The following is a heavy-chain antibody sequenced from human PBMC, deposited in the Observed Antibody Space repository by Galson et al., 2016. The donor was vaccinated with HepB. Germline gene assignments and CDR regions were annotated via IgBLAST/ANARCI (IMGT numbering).Heavy chain of an antibody. CDR1: GFAFSSYA. CDR2: ISDSGRTT. Sequence: SLRLSCAASGFAFSSYAMSWVRQAPGKGLEWVSAISDSGRTTYYTDSVKGRFTISRDNSRNTLHLQMNSLTAEDTAIYYCANLRGGYSRPRYYDYYNGMDVWGQGTAVTVSS. CDR3: ANLRGGYSRPRYYDYYNGMDV. D-gene: IGHD5-12*01. V-gene: IGHV3-23*01. J-gene: IGHJ6*02.